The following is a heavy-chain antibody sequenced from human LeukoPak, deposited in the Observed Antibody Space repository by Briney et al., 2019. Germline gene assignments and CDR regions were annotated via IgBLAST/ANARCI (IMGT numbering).Heavy chain of an antibody. Sequence: GGSMRLACAASGFTFSSYAMHWDRQAPGKGLEWVAVISYDGSNKYYADSVKGRFTISRDNSKNTLYLQMNSLRAEDTAVYYCARTTDHFDYWGQGTLVTVSS. CDR3: ARTTDHFDY. CDR1: GFTFSSYA. CDR2: ISYDGSNK. J-gene: IGHJ4*02. D-gene: IGHD4-17*01. V-gene: IGHV3-30-3*01.